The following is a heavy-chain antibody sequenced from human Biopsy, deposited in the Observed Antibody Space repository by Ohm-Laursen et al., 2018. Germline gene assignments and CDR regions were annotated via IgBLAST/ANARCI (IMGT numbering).Heavy chain of an antibody. J-gene: IGHJ6*02. CDR1: GNTFATYH. CDR2: IIPLLGIT. CDR3: AREYPEGDV. Sequence: VASVKVSCKASGNTFATYHIHWVRQAPGQGLEWMGRIIPLLGITNYAQKFQGRVTISADKSTSTAYMELSSLRSEDTAVYYCAREYPEGDVWGQGTTVTVS. V-gene: IGHV1-69*04. D-gene: IGHD2-2*02.